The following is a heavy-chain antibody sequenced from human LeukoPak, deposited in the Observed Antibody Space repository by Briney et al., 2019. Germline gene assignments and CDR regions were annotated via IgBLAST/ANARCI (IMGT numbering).Heavy chain of an antibody. Sequence: SETLSLTCAVYGGSFSGYYWSWIRQPPGKGLEWIGEINHSGSTNYNPTLKSRVTISVDTSKNQSSLKLSSVTAADTAVYYCARGTPRYYYGSGSYYHPINWFDPWGQGTLVTVSS. CDR2: INHSGST. V-gene: IGHV4-34*01. J-gene: IGHJ5*02. D-gene: IGHD3-10*01. CDR1: GGSFSGYY. CDR3: ARGTPRYYYGSGSYYHPINWFDP.